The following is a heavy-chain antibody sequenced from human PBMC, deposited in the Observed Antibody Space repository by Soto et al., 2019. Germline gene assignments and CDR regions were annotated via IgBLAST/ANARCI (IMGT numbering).Heavy chain of an antibody. V-gene: IGHV4-31*03. CDR3: ARGTGWLQLKSNQGFDY. CDR2: IYYSGST. J-gene: IGHJ4*02. CDR1: FGSISSGGYY. D-gene: IGHD1-1*01. Sequence: PSETLSLTCTVSFGSISSGGYYWSWIRQHPGKGLEWIGYIYYSGSTYYNPSLKSRVTISVDTSKNQFSLKLSSVTAADTAVYYCARGTGWLQLKSNQGFDYWGQGPLVTVSS.